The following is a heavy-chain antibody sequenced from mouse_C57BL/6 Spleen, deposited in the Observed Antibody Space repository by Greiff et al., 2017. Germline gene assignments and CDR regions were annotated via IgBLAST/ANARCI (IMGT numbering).Heavy chain of an antibody. J-gene: IGHJ3*01. CDR2: IDPSDSYT. CDR1: GYTFTSYW. Sequence: VQLQQPGAELVRPGTSVKLSCKASGYTFTSYWLHWVKQRPGQGLEWIGVIDPSDSYTNYNQKFKVKATLTVDTSSSTAYMQLSSLTSEDSAVYYCAREDYYGRFAYWGQGTLVTVSA. V-gene: IGHV1-59*01. D-gene: IGHD1-1*01. CDR3: AREDYYGRFAY.